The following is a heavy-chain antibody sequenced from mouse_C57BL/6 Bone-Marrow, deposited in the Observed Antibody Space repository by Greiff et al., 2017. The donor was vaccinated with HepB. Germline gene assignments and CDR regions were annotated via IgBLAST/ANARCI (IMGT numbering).Heavy chain of an antibody. D-gene: IGHD1-1*02. CDR3: TRSGVATTGWYFDV. V-gene: IGHV1-15*01. J-gene: IGHJ1*03. CDR2: IDPETGGT. CDR1: GYTFTDYE. Sequence: QVQLQQSGAELVRPGASVMLSCKASGYTFTDYEMHWVKQTPVHGLEWIGAIDPETGGTAYNQKFKGKAILTADKSSSTAYMELRSLTSEDSAVYYCTRSGVATTGWYFDVWGTGTTVTVSS.